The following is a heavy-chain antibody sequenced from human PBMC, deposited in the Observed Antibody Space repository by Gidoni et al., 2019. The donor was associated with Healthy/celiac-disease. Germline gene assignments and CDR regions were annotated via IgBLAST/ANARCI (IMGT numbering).Heavy chain of an antibody. J-gene: IGHJ4*02. Sequence: VQLVVSGGGVVQPGGSLRRSCAASAFTCSIDWMSWVRQGPGKELAWVANIKQDGSEKYFVEFVKGGLTTSRDNAKNSLYRQMNSLRAEDTAVYYCAGQGQAYCGGGCSDFDDWGQGTLVTVSS. CDR1: AFTCSIDW. D-gene: IGHD2-21*02. V-gene: IGHV3-7*03. CDR3: AGQGQAYCGGGCSDFDD. CDR2: IKQDGSEK.